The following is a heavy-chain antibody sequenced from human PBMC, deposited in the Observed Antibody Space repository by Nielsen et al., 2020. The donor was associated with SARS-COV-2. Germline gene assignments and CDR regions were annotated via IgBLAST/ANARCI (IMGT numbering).Heavy chain of an antibody. CDR1: GFTFSSYS. D-gene: IGHD4-23*01. J-gene: IGHJ3*02. Sequence: GGSLRLSCAASGFTFSSYSMNWVRQAPGKGLEWVSSISSSSSYIYYADSVKGRFTISRDNAKNSLYLQMNSLRAEDTAVYYCARDRSVVAPKGLAGRGAFDIWGQGTMVTVSS. CDR3: ARDRSVVAPKGLAGRGAFDI. V-gene: IGHV3-21*01. CDR2: ISSSSSYI.